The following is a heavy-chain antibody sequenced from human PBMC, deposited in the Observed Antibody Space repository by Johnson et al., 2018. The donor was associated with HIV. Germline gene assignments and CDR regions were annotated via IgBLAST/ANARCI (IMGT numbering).Heavy chain of an antibody. V-gene: IGHV3-30*19. Sequence: QVQLVESGGGVVQPGRSLRLSCAASGFTFSSYGMHWVRQAPGKGLEWVAFIWYDGSNKYYADSVKGRFTISRDNSKNTLYLQMNSLRAEDTAVYYCARDEVFWGRAFDIWGQGTMVTVSS. D-gene: IGHD7-27*01. CDR1: GFTFSSYG. CDR2: IWYDGSNK. CDR3: ARDEVFWGRAFDI. J-gene: IGHJ3*02.